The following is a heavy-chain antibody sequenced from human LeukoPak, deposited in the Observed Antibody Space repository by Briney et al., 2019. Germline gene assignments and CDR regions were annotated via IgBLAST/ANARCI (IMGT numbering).Heavy chain of an antibody. CDR2: INPSGGST. V-gene: IGHV1-46*01. D-gene: IGHD3-3*01. CDR1: GYTFTSYY. Sequence: ASVKVSCKASGYTFTSYYMHWVRQAPGQGLEWMGIINPSGGSTSYAQKFQGRVTMTRDTSTSTVYMELGSLRSEDTAVYYCARWITIFGVVTPNHNWFDPWGQGTLVTVSS. CDR3: ARWITIFGVVTPNHNWFDP. J-gene: IGHJ5*02.